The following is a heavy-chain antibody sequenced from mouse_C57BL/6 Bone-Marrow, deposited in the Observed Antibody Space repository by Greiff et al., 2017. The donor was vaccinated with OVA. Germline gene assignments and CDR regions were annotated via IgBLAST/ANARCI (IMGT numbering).Heavy chain of an antibody. Sequence: VQLKQSVAELVRPGASVKLSCTASGFNIKNTYMHWVKQRPEQGLEWIGRINPANGNTKYATNFKGKATIAADTASNTAYLQLSSLTSEDTAMYYCAPYGCDYCDYWGQGTTLTVSS. CDR3: APYGCDYCDY. CDR2: INPANGNT. D-gene: IGHD2-10*02. CDR1: GFNIKNTY. V-gene: IGHV14-3*01. J-gene: IGHJ2*01.